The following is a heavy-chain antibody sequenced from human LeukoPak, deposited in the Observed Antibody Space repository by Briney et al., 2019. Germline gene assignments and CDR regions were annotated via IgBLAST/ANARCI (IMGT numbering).Heavy chain of an antibody. CDR3: ARDKYTTSSGASSEFDY. D-gene: IGHD6-6*01. V-gene: IGHV3-23*01. J-gene: IGHJ4*02. Sequence: GGSLRLSCAASGFTFSTYGMSWVRQAPGKGLEWVSGMSGNGGTTYYADSVKGRFTISRDNSKNTLYLQMNSLRAEDTAVYYCARDKYTTSSGASSEFDYWGQGTLVIVSS. CDR1: GFTFSTYG. CDR2: MSGNGGTT.